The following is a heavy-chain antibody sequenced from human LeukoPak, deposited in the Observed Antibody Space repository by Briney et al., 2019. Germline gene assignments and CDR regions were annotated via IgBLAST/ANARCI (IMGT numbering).Heavy chain of an antibody. CDR1: GFTFNTYT. CDR2: ISSSSSYM. Sequence: GSLRLSCAASGFTFNTYTMNWVRQAPGKGLEWVSCISSSSSYMYYADSVRGRFTISRDNAKRSLYLQMNSLRAEDTAVYYCARAAGGVSGYDLYYFDYWGQGALVTVSS. D-gene: IGHD5-12*01. CDR3: ARAAGGVSGYDLYYFDY. J-gene: IGHJ4*02. V-gene: IGHV3-21*01.